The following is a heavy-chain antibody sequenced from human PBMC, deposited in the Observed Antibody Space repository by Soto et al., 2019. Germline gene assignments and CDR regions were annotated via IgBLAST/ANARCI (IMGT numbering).Heavy chain of an antibody. Sequence: EVQLVESGGGLVQPGGSLRLSCAASGLIFSNDKMHWVRQAPGKGLVWVSRISTDGSITDYADSVKGRFTVSRDNAKNTLYLQMNSLRVDDTAVYYCARDTNGLHYWGKGTLVTVSS. CDR2: ISTDGSIT. CDR1: GLIFSNDK. V-gene: IGHV3-74*01. J-gene: IGHJ4*02. D-gene: IGHD2-8*01. CDR3: ARDTNGLHY.